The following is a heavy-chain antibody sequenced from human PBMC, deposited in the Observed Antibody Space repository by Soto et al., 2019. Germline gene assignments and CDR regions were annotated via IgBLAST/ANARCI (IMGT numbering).Heavy chain of an antibody. V-gene: IGHV4-30-2*01. CDR2: IYYGGST. Sequence: CAVSGGSISSGDYSWNWIRQPPGKGLEWIGYIYYGGSTYYNPSLQSRVTMSVDRSRNQFSLKLNSVTAADTAVYYCARVRREYDNSGPVDYWGQGTLVTVSS. J-gene: IGHJ4*02. CDR1: GGSISSGDYS. CDR3: ARVRREYDNSGPVDY. D-gene: IGHD3-22*01.